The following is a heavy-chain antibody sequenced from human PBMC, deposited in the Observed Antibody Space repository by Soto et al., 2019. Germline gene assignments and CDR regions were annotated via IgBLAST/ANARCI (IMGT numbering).Heavy chain of an antibody. CDR1: GFTVSSNY. CDR2: IYSGGST. J-gene: IGHJ4*02. Sequence: EVQLVESGGGLVQPGGSLRLSCAASGFTVSSNYMSWVRQAPGKGLEWVSVIYSGGSTYYADSVKGRFTISRDNSKNTLYLQMNSLRAEDTAVYYCARVTMVRGVMGDYWGQGTLVIVSS. V-gene: IGHV3-66*01. CDR3: ARVTMVRGVMGDY. D-gene: IGHD3-10*01.